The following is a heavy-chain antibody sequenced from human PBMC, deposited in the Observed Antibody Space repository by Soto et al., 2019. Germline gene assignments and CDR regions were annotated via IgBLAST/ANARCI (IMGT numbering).Heavy chain of an antibody. CDR3: ARAGYSSSWYYIDY. V-gene: IGHV1-2*04. CDR2: INPNSGGT. Sequence: EASVKVSCEACGYSFTGYYMHWVRQAPGQGLEWMGWINPNSGGTNYAQKFQGWVTMTRDTSISTAYMELSRLRSDDTAVYYCARAGYSSSWYYIDYWGQGTLVTVSS. CDR1: GYSFTGYY. J-gene: IGHJ4*02. D-gene: IGHD6-13*01.